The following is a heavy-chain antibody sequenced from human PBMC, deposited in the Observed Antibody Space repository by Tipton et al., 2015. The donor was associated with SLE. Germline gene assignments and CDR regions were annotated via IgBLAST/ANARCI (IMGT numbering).Heavy chain of an antibody. CDR2: VNHRGST. J-gene: IGHJ5*02. Sequence: LRLSCAASGFTFSSFPMSWVRQPPGKELEWIGEVNHRGSTNYSPSLKGRIAISIDTSKNHFSLKLNSVTAADTAVYYCARGKRHRSRLFQLNWFEAWGQGNLVTVSS. CDR3: ARGKRHRSRLFQLNWFEA. CDR1: GFTFSSFP. D-gene: IGHD6-25*01. V-gene: IGHV4-34*01.